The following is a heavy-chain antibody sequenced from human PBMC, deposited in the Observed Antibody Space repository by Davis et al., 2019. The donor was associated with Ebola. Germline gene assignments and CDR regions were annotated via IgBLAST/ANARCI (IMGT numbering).Heavy chain of an antibody. D-gene: IGHD2-15*01. V-gene: IGHV3-30*03. CDR2: ISYDGSNK. CDR3: ARTCSGGSCYYYYGMDV. J-gene: IGHJ6*02. Sequence: GGSLRLSCAASGFTFSSYGMHWVRQAPGKGLEWVAVISYDGSNKYYADSVKGRFTISRDNSKNTLYLQMNSLRAEDTAVYYCARTCSGGSCYYYYGMDVWGQGTTVTVSS. CDR1: GFTFSSYG.